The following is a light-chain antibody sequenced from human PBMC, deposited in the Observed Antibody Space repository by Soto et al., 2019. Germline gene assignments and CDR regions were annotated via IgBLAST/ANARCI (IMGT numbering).Light chain of an antibody. J-gene: IGKJ5*01. CDR2: VAS. CDR3: QQYDNLLPIT. Sequence: IQLTQSPSSLSASVGDRVTITCQASQDIDKNLNWYQQKPGKAPKLLIYVASSLQTGVPSRFSGSGSATDFTFTISSLQPEDIATYYCQQYDNLLPITFGQGTRLEIK. V-gene: IGKV1-33*01. CDR1: QDIDKN.